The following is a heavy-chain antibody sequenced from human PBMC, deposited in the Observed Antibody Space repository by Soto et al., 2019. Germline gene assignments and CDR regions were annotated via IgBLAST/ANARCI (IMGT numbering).Heavy chain of an antibody. CDR2: IYYSGST. Sequence: PSETLSLTCTVSGGSISSSSYYWGWIRQPPGKGLEWIGSIYYSGSTYYNPSLKSRVTISVDTSKNQFSLKLSSVTAADTAVYYCARQDTVTTSDIWGQGTVVTVSS. J-gene: IGHJ3*02. CDR3: ARQDTVTTSDI. D-gene: IGHD4-17*01. CDR1: GGSISSSSYY. V-gene: IGHV4-39*01.